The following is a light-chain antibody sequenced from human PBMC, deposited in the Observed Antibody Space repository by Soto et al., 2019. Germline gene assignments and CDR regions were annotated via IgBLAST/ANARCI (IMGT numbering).Light chain of an antibody. J-gene: IGLJ3*02. CDR2: ENN. CDR1: SSDVGAYNL. V-gene: IGLV2-23*01. CDR3: CSYAGGSNLV. Sequence: QSALTQPASVSGSPGRSIAISCTGTSSDVGAYNLVSWYQHHPGKAPKAMIYENNKRPAGVSNRFSGSKSGNTASLTISGLQAEDEAVYYCCSYAGGSNLVFGGGTKVTVL.